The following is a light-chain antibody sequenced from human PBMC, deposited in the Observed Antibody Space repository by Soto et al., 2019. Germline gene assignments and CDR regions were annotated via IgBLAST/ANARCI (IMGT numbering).Light chain of an antibody. J-gene: IGKJ5*01. V-gene: IGKV1-39*01. Sequence: DIQMTQSPSSLSASVGDRVTITCRASQSISSYLNWYQQKPGKAPKXLIYAASSLQSGVPSRFSGSGSGTDLTLTISSLQPEDCETYYGQQSYSTPITFGQGTRLEIK. CDR2: AAS. CDR1: QSISSY. CDR3: QQSYSTPIT.